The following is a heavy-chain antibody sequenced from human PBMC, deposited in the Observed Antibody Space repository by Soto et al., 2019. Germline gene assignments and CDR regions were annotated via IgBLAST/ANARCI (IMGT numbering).Heavy chain of an antibody. J-gene: IGHJ4*02. CDR2: ISYDGSDK. CDR1: GFPFTSYG. CDR3: VGGQYYFDY. D-gene: IGHD3-10*01. Sequence: ESGGGVVQPGRSLRLSCAASGFPFTSYGMHWVREGPDKGLEWVAIISYDGSDKYYADSVKGRFTISRDNSKNTLYLQMNILRPEDTALYYCVGGQYYFDYRGQGTLVIVSS. V-gene: IGHV3-30*03.